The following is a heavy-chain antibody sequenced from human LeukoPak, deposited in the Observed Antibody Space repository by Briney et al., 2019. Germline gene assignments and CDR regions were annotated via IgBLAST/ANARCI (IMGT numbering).Heavy chain of an antibody. V-gene: IGHV7-4-1*02. D-gene: IGHD6-6*01. CDR3: ARTTPEYSSSDPPFDY. CDR2: INTNTGNP. Sequence: ASVKVSCKASGYTFTSYAMNWVRQAPGQGLEWMGWINTNTGNPTYAQGFTGRFVFSLDTSVSTAYLQISSLKAEDTAVYYCARTTPEYSSSDPPFDYWGQGTLVTVSS. CDR1: GYTFTSYA. J-gene: IGHJ4*02.